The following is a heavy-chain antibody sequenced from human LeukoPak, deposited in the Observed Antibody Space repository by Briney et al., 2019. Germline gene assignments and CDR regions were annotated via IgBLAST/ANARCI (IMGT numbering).Heavy chain of an antibody. D-gene: IGHD5-24*01. J-gene: IGHJ4*02. V-gene: IGHV4-59*01. Sequence: SETLSLTCTVSGGSISSYYWSWIRQPPGKGLEWIGYIYYSGSTNYNPSLKSRATISVDTSKNQCSLKLSSVTAADTAVYYCARLEQGYRDYWGQGTLVTVSS. CDR2: IYYSGST. CDR3: ARLEQGYRDY. CDR1: GGSISSYY.